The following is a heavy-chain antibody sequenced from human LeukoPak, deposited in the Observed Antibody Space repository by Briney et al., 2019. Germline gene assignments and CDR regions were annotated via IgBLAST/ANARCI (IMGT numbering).Heavy chain of an antibody. J-gene: IGHJ4*02. CDR3: AKVVDYHDSLDYFDY. CDR1: GFTFSNYG. V-gene: IGHV3-23*01. Sequence: PGGTLRLSCAASGFTFSNYGMSWVRQAPGKGLEWVSAMSGSGGHMYYTDSVKGRFTISRDNSKNTLYLQMNSLRAEDTAVYYCAKVVDYHDSLDYFDYWGQGTLVTVSS. D-gene: IGHD3-22*01. CDR2: MSGSGGHM.